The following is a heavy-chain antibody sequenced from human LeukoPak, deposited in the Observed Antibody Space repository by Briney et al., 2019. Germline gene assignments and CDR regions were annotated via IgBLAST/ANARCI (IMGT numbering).Heavy chain of an antibody. CDR1: GGSISSNSYY. CDR2: IYYSGST. Sequence: SETLSLTCTVSGGSISSNSYYWGWIRQPPGKGLEWIGSIYYSGSTYYNPSLKSRVTISVDTSKNQFSLNLSSLTSADTAVYYCARLSVYWYFDLWGRGTLVTVSS. V-gene: IGHV4-39*07. J-gene: IGHJ2*01. CDR3: ARLSVYWYFDL.